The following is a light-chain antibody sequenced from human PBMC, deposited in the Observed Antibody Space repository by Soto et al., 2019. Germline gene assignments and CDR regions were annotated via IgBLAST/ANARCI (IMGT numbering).Light chain of an antibody. V-gene: IGKV3-15*01. CDR3: QQYNNWPIT. Sequence: IVLTQSPATLSLSPGERATLSCRASQSVSNFLAWYRQRPGQAPRLLIYDASTRATGIPARFSGSGSGTEFTLTISSLQSEHFALYYCQQYNNWPITFGQGTRLEIK. CDR1: QSVSNF. CDR2: DAS. J-gene: IGKJ5*01.